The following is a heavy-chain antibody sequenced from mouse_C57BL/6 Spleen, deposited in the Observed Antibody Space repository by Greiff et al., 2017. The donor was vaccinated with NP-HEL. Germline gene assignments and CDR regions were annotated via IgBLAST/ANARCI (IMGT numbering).Heavy chain of an antibody. V-gene: IGHV1-54*01. CDR1: GYAFTNYL. CDR3: AATTVVAYYAMDY. Sequence: VQLQQSGAELVRPGTSVKVSCKASGYAFTNYLIEWVKQRPGQGLEWIGVINPGSGGTNYNEKFKGKATLTADKSSSTAYMQLSSLTSEDSAVYFCAATTVVAYYAMDYWGQGTSVTVSS. D-gene: IGHD1-1*01. CDR2: INPGSGGT. J-gene: IGHJ4*01.